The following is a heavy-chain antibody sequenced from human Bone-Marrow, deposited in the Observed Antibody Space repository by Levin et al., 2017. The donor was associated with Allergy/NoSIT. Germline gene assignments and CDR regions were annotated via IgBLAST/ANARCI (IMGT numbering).Heavy chain of an antibody. J-gene: IGHJ6*03. CDR2: IIPIFGTA. Sequence: PGGSLRLSCKASGGTFSSYAISWVRQAPGQGLEWMGGIIPIFGTANYAQKFQGRVTITADKSTSTAYMELSSLRSEDTAVYYCARAIFGVVTPYYYYYMDVWVKGTTVTVSS. V-gene: IGHV1-69*06. D-gene: IGHD3-3*01. CDR1: GGTFSSYA. CDR3: ARAIFGVVTPYYYYYMDV.